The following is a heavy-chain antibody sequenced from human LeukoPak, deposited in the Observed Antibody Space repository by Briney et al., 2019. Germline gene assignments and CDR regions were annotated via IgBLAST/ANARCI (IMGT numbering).Heavy chain of an antibody. D-gene: IGHD6-19*01. CDR2: IFHTGSGST. V-gene: IGHV4-59*08. Sequence: SVTLSLTCTVSGGSISPYYWSWIRQRPGKGLEWIGYIFHTGSGSTSHNPSLKSRVTISVDTSKNQFSLNLNSVTAADTAVYYCARHAVYAGSGWAFDYWGQGTLVTVSA. CDR3: ARHAVYAGSGWAFDY. J-gene: IGHJ4*02. CDR1: GGSISPYY.